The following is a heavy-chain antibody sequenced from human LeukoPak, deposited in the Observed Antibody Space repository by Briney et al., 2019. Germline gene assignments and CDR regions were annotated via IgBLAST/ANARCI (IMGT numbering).Heavy chain of an antibody. V-gene: IGHV4-4*07. J-gene: IGHJ1*01. CDR2: IYTSGST. CDR3: ASTYYDILTGYSPFQH. CDR1: GGSISSYY. Sequence: SETLSLTCTVSGGSISSYYWSWIRQPAGKGLEWIGRIYTSGSTNYNPSLKSRVTMSVDTSKNQFSLKLSSVTAADTAVYYCASTYYDILTGYSPFQHWGQGTLVTVSS. D-gene: IGHD3-9*01.